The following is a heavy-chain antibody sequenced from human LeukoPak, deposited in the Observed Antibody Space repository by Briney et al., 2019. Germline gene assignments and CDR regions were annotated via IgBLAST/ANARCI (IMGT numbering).Heavy chain of an antibody. J-gene: IGHJ4*02. Sequence: PGGSLRLSCAVSGFNFSDYCMSWIRQAPGKGLEWVSYISSSGSTIYYADSVKGRFTISRDNAKNSLYLQMNSLRPEDTAVYYCAREGHNLWFGTGFDFWGQGTLVTVSS. CDR2: ISSSGSTI. V-gene: IGHV3-11*01. D-gene: IGHD3-10*01. CDR3: AREGHNLWFGTGFDF. CDR1: GFNFSDYC.